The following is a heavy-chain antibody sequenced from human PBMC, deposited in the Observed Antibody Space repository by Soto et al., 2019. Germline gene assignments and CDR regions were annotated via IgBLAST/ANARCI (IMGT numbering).Heavy chain of an antibody. V-gene: IGHV3-23*01. D-gene: IGHD6-13*01. J-gene: IGHJ5*02. CDR2: ISGSGGST. CDR1: GFTFSSYA. CDR3: AKDLGNSWSPYNWFDP. Sequence: EVQLLESGGGLVQPGGSLRLSCAASGFTFSSYAMSWVRQAPGKGLEWVSAISGSGGSTYYADSVKGRFTISRDNSKNTLYLQMNSLRAEDTAVSYCAKDLGNSWSPYNWFDPWGQGTLVTVSS.